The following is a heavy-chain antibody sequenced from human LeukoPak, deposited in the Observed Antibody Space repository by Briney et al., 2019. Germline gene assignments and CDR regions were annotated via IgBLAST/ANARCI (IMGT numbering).Heavy chain of an antibody. D-gene: IGHD3-22*01. V-gene: IGHV4-38-2*02. CDR1: GYSISGGYY. Sequence: SETLSLTCAVSGYSISGGYYWAWIRQPPGKGLEWIGSIYHSGSTYYNPSLKSRVTISVDTSKNQFSLRLSSVTAADTATYYCARDRRNSAYYYDSGGYYVEYWGQGTLVTVSS. CDR2: IYHSGST. CDR3: ARDRRNSAYYYDSGGYYVEY. J-gene: IGHJ4*02.